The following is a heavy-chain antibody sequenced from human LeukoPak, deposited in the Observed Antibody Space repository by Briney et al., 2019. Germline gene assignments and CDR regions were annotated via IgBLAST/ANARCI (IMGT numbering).Heavy chain of an antibody. D-gene: IGHD1-20*01. CDR1: GGSISSSRYY. J-gene: IGHJ4*02. CDR2: IYYSGST. Sequence: PSETLSLTCTVSGGSISSSRYYWGWIRQPPGKGLEWIGSIYYSGSTYYNPSLKSRVTISVDTSKNQFSLKLSSVTAADTAVYYCARIGYNWNDGASFDYWGQGTLVTVSS. CDR3: ARIGYNWNDGASFDY. V-gene: IGHV4-39*01.